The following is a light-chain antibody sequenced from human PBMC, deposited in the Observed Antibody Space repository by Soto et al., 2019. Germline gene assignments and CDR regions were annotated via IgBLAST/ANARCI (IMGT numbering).Light chain of an antibody. J-gene: IGLJ2*01. CDR1: SSNIGRDY. CDR2: RNT. V-gene: IGLV1-47*01. CDR3: AAWDDSLSGVV. Sequence: QAVVTQPSSASGTPGQRVTISCSGSSSNIGRDYVYWYQQLPGAAPKLLIYRNTQRPSGVPDRFSGSKSGTSASLAISGLRSEDEADYYCAAWDDSLSGVVFGGGTKVTVL.